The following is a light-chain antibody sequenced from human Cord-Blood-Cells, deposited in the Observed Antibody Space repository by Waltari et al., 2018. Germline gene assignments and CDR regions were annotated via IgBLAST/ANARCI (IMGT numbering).Light chain of an antibody. J-gene: IGLJ2*01. V-gene: IGLV2-23*03. Sequence: QSPLTQPASASGSPGQPITISCPGSSRAVGSFNLFSWYQQHPGKAPKLMIYESSKRPSGVSNRFSGSKSGNTASLTISGLQAEDEADYYCCSYAGSSTFVFGGGTKLTVL. CDR2: ESS. CDR3: CSYAGSSTFV. CDR1: SRAVGSFNL.